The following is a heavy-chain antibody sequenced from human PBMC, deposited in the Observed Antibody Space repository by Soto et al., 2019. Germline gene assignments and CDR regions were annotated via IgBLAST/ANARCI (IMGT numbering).Heavy chain of an antibody. CDR2: VFPGNSDT. V-gene: IGHV5-51*01. J-gene: IGHJ6*02. Sequence: GESLKISCEVSGYIFSNYWIGWVRQMPGKGLEWMAIVFPGNSDTIYSPSFRGQVTISADKSTSPAYLQWNSLQASDTAIYYCARHNVYAMDVWGQGTTVTVSS. CDR1: GYIFSNYW. CDR3: ARHNVYAMDV.